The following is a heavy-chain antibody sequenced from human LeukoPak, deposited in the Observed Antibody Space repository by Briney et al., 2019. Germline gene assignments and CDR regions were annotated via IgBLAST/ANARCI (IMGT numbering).Heavy chain of an antibody. V-gene: IGHV1-18*01. CDR3: AREDEFGIAVAGRLNWFDP. CDR1: GYTFTSYG. Sequence: ASVKVSCKASGYTFTSYGISWVRQAPGQGLEWMGWISAYNGNTNYAQKLQGRVTMTTDTSTSTAYMDLRSLRSDDTAVYYCAREDEFGIAVAGRLNWFDPWGQGTLVTVSS. D-gene: IGHD6-19*01. CDR2: ISAYNGNT. J-gene: IGHJ5*02.